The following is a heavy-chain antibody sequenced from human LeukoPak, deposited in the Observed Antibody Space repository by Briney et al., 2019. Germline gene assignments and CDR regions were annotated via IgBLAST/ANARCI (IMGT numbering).Heavy chain of an antibody. V-gene: IGHV4-38-2*01. J-gene: IGHJ5*02. CDR2: IYHSGST. Sequence: SETLSLTCAVSGYSISSGYYWGWIRQPPGKGLEWIGIIYHSGSTYYNPSLKSRVTISVDTSKNQFSLKLSSVTAADTAVYYCARAYSSSWYHNWFDPWGQGTLVTVSS. CDR1: GYSISSGYY. CDR3: ARAYSSSWYHNWFDP. D-gene: IGHD6-13*01.